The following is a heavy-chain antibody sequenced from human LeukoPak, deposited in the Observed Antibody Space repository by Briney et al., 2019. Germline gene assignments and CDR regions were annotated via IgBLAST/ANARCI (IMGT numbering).Heavy chain of an antibody. CDR3: TKDPIGAYIGAFGP. D-gene: IGHD4-17*01. CDR2: ITGGHYAT. V-gene: IGHV3-23*01. J-gene: IGHJ5*02. Sequence: GGSLRLSCAASGFSFSSFAMTWVRQAPGKGLEWVSSITGGHYATYNTDSVKGRFTISRDNAKNTLYLQMNSLRADDTAMYYCTKDPIGAYIGAFGPWGPGTLVTVSS. CDR1: GFSFSSFA.